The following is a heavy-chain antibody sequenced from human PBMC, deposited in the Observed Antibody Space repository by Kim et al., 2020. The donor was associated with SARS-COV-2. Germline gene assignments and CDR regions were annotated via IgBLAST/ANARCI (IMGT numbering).Heavy chain of an antibody. Sequence: YAQKFQGRVTMTRNTARSTAYMGLSSLRSEDTAVYYCARGGDDFWSGADYWGQGTLVTVSS. J-gene: IGHJ4*02. CDR3: ARGGDDFWSGADY. V-gene: IGHV1-8*01. D-gene: IGHD3-3*01.